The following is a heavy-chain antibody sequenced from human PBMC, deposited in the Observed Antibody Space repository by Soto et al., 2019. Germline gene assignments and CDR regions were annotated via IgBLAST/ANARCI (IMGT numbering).Heavy chain of an antibody. J-gene: IGHJ2*01. CDR3: VSNRGGGSYTKLSFAS. V-gene: IGHV3-23*01. D-gene: IGHD1-26*01. CDR2: IHGDGDYT. CDR1: GFTFSCCA. Sequence: EVQVLESGGGLVQPGGSLRLSCAASGFTFSCCAMSWVRQAPGKGLEWVSTIHGDGDYTHYTDSVKGRFTISRDNSRNTLYLQMNSLRGDDTAVYYCVSNRGGGSYTKLSFASWGRGTLVTVSS.